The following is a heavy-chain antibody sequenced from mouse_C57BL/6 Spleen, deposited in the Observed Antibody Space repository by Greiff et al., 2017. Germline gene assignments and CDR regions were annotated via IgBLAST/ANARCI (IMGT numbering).Heavy chain of an antibody. CDR1: GYTFTNYW. D-gene: IGHD2-9*01. V-gene: IGHV1-63*01. Sequence: VQLQQSGAELVRPGTSVKMSCKASGYTFTNYWIGWAKQRPGHGLEWIGDIYPGGGYTNYNEKFKGKATLTADKSSRTAYMQFSSLTSEDSAIYYCARSSYGYGGDYYAMDYWGQGTSVTVSS. J-gene: IGHJ4*01. CDR2: IYPGGGYT. CDR3: ARSSYGYGGDYYAMDY.